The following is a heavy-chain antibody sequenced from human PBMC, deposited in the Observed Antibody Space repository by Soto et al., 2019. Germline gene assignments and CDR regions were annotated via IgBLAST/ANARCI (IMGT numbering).Heavy chain of an antibody. D-gene: IGHD2-15*01. V-gene: IGHV4-39*01. Sequence: ASETLSLTCTVSGGSSSSSDCNWGWIRQPPGKELEWIGTMYYNGNIYFNPSLNSRVTISLDTSKNQFSLKLTSVTAADTAVYYCARIALYSRAFDIWGQGTMVTVSS. CDR3: ARIALYSRAFDI. J-gene: IGHJ3*02. CDR1: GGSSSSSDCN. CDR2: MYYNGNI.